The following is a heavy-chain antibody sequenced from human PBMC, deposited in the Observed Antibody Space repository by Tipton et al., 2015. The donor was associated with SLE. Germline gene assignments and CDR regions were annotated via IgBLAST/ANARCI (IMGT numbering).Heavy chain of an antibody. V-gene: IGHV4-59*01. CDR1: GGSISSDY. J-gene: IGHJ5*02. CDR3: ASWELLRQGLDP. D-gene: IGHD1-26*01. CDR2: IFYTGST. Sequence: TLSLTCTVSGGSISSDYWTWIRQPPGKGLEWIGSIFYTGSTTYNPSLKSRLTMSVGTPKNQFSLKLTSVTAADTAVYFCASWELLRQGLDPWGQGILVTVSS.